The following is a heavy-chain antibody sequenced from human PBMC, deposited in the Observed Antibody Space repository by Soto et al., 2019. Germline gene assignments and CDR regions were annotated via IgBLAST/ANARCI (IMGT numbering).Heavy chain of an antibody. CDR1: GFTFSLYE. Sequence: LRLSCAASGFTFSLYEMNWVRQAPGKGLEWVSYISGSGTTIYYADSLKGRFTISRDNAKNSLYLQMNDLRAEDTAVYYCVRDESAPFDYWGQGTLVTVS. CDR2: ISGSGTTI. J-gene: IGHJ4*02. CDR3: VRDESAPFDY. V-gene: IGHV3-48*03.